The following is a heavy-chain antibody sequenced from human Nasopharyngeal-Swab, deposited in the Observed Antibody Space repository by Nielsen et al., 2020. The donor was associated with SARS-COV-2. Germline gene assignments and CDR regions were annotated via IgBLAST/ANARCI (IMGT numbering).Heavy chain of an antibody. CDR3: AKDLLGSGNY. V-gene: IGHV3-23*01. J-gene: IGHJ4*02. CDR2: VSGSGGST. Sequence: GESLKISCAASGFTFSSYAMSWVRQAPGKGLEWVSAVSGSGGSTYYADSVKGRFTTSRDNSKNTLYLQMNSLRAEDTAVYYCAKDLLGSGNYWGQGTLVTVSS. CDR1: GFTFSSYA. D-gene: IGHD1-26*01.